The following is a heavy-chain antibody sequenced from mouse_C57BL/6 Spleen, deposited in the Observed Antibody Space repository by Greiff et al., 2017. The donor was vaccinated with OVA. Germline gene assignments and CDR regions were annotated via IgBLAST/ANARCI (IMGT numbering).Heavy chain of an antibody. D-gene: IGHD1-1*01. J-gene: IGHJ2*01. CDR1: GYTFTDYE. Sequence: QVQLKQSGAELVRPGASVTLSCKASGYTFTDYEMHWVKQTPVHGLEWIGAIDPETGGTAYNQKFKGKAILTADKSSSTAYMELRSLTSEDSAVYYCSYYYYGSHDYWGQGTTLTVSS. CDR2: IDPETGGT. V-gene: IGHV1-15*01. CDR3: SYYYYGSHDY.